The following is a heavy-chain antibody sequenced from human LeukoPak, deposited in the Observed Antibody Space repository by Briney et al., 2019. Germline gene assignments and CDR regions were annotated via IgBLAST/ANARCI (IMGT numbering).Heavy chain of an antibody. Sequence: AGGSLRLSCAASGFTFSSYAMSWVRQAPGKGLEWVSSISSSSSYIYYADSVKGRFTISRDNAKNSLYLQMNSLRAEDTAMYYCARAGRDGCFDYWGQGTLVTVSS. V-gene: IGHV3-21*01. J-gene: IGHJ4*02. CDR2: ISSSSSYI. D-gene: IGHD5-24*01. CDR3: ARAGRDGCFDY. CDR1: GFTFSSYA.